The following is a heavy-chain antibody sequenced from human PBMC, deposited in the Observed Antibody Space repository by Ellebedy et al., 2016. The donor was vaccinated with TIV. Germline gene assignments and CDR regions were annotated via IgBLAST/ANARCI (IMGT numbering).Heavy chain of an antibody. CDR2: ISYDGSNK. J-gene: IGHJ3*02. CDR3: ARGELSLLAFDI. CDR1: GFTFSSYA. D-gene: IGHD3-16*02. Sequence: GESLKISXAASGFTFSSYAMHWVRQAPGKGLEWVAVISYDGSNKYYADSVKGRFTISRDNSKNTLYLQMNSLRAEDTAVYYCARGELSLLAFDIWGQGTMVTVSS. V-gene: IGHV3-30*14.